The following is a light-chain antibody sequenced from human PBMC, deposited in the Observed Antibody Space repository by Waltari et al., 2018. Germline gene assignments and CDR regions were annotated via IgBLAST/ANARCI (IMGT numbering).Light chain of an antibody. CDR2: AAS. CDR3: QQANSFPWT. Sequence: DIQMTQSPSSLSASVGDRVTITCRASQSISSYLNWYQQKPGKAPNLLIYAASSLQSGVPSRFSGSGSGTDFTLTISSLQPEDFATYYCQQANSFPWTFGPGTKVDIK. J-gene: IGKJ3*01. V-gene: IGKV1-39*01. CDR1: QSISSY.